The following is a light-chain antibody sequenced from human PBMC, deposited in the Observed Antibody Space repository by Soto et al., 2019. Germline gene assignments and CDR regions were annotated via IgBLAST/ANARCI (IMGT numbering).Light chain of an antibody. Sequence: QSALTQPASVSGSPGQSITISCTGTSNDVGRYNYVSWYQHHPGKGPRLMISEVSNRPSGISNRCSGSKSGNTAYLTISGLRAEDEADYFCTSYTSSSTLDVFGTGTKVTVL. CDR2: EVS. CDR3: TSYTSSSTLDV. J-gene: IGLJ1*01. CDR1: SNDVGRYNY. V-gene: IGLV2-14*01.